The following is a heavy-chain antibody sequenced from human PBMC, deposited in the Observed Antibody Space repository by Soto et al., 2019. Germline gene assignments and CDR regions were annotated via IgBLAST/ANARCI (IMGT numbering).Heavy chain of an antibody. CDR1: GYTFTSYY. CDR3: ARDPSYCGGGCYSHFDY. J-gene: IGHJ4*02. CDR2: INPSGGST. V-gene: IGHV1-46*01. D-gene: IGHD2-21*02. Sequence: ASVKVSCKASGYTFTSYYMHWVRQAPGQGLEWMGIINPSGGSTSYAQKFQGRVTMTRDTSTSTVYMELSSLRSEDTAVYYCARDPSYCGGGCYSHFDYWGQGTLVTVSS.